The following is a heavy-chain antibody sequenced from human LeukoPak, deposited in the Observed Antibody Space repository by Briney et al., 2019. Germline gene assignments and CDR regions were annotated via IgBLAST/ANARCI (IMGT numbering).Heavy chain of an antibody. J-gene: IGHJ4*02. V-gene: IGHV3-7*01. D-gene: IGHD3-10*01. CDR1: KLTFSNYW. CDR2: IRQDGTER. CDR3: ARDLSLTMVRGVID. Sequence: GGSRRLSCAASKLTFSNYWMNWVRQAPGKGLEWVANIRQDGTERSYVDSVKGRFTISRDNAKNTLFLQMNSLRAEDTAVYYCARDLSLTMVRGVIDWGQGTLVTVSS.